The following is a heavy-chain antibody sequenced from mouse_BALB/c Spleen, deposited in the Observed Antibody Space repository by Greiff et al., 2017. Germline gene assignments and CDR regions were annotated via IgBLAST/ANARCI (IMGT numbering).Heavy chain of an antibody. CDR2: VRSKSNNYAT. CDR1: GFTFNPFA. Sequence: GGGWVQPKGSLKLPCAAPGFTFNPFALLWVRQGPGKGWEWVASVRSKSNNYATYYADSVNDRSTISRDDSQSMIYLQMNNLKTEDTAMYYCVRHVLAYWGQGTLVTVSA. CDR3: VRHVLAY. V-gene: IGHV10-1*02. J-gene: IGHJ3*01.